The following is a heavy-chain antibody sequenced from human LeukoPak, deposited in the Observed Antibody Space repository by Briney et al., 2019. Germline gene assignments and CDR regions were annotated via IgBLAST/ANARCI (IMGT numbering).Heavy chain of an antibody. CDR3: ARTLRGGGALDY. J-gene: IGHJ4*02. CDR2: IKEDGSEK. CDR1: GFTFSSYW. Sequence: GGSLRLSCAASGFTFSSYWMHWVRQAPGKGLEWVANIKEDGSEKYYVDSVKGRFTISRDNAKNSLFLQMNSLRAEDTAVYYCARTLRGGGALDYWGQGTLVTVSS. D-gene: IGHD3-16*01. V-gene: IGHV3-7*03.